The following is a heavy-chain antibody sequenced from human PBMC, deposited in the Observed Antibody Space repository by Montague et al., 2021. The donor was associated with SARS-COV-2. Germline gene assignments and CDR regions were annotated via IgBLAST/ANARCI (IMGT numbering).Heavy chain of an antibody. J-gene: IGHJ3*02. CDR3: ARIWGATRGDAFDI. CDR2: IDWDDDK. D-gene: IGHD1-26*01. Sequence: PALVKPTQTLTLTCTFSGFSLSTSGMCVSWIRQPPGKALEWLALIDWDDDKYYSTSLRTRLTISKDTSKNQVVLTMTNMDPVDTATYYGARIWGATRGDAFDIWGQGTMVTVSS. V-gene: IGHV2-70*01. CDR1: GFSLSTSGMC.